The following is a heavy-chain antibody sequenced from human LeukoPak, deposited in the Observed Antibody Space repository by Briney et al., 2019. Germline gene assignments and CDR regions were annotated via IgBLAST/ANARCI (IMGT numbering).Heavy chain of an antibody. CDR3: ARQRYKFGELYVY. V-gene: IGHV4-4*02. J-gene: IGHJ4*02. CDR1: GGSISSSNW. D-gene: IGHD3-10*01. Sequence: SETLSLTCAVSGGSISSSNWWSWVRQPPGKGLEWIGEIYHSGSTYYNPSLKSRVTISVDTSKNQFSLKLSSVTAADTAVYYCARQRYKFGELYVYWGQGTLVTVSS. CDR2: IYHSGST.